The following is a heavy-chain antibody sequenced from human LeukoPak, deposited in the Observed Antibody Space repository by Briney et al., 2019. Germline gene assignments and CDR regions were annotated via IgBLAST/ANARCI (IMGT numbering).Heavy chain of an antibody. CDR1: GGTFSSYV. D-gene: IGHD1-1*01. V-gene: IGHV1-69*01. J-gene: IGHJ2*01. CDR3: AKRQGSFWYFDL. Sequence: SVKVSCKASGGTFSSYVTNWVRQAPGQGLEWMGGIIPIFGTQTYAQKFQVRVSITADDSTRTAYMELNSLRSDDTAVYYCAKRQGSFWYFDLWGRGTLVTVPS. CDR2: IIPIFGTQ.